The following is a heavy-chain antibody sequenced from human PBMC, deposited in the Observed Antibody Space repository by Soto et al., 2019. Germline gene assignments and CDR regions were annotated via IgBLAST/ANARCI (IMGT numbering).Heavy chain of an antibody. V-gene: IGHV3-73*01. D-gene: IGHD1-26*01. Sequence: GGSLRLSFAASGFTFSGSAMHWVRQASGKGLEWVGRIRSKANSYATAYAASVKGRFTISRDDSKNTAYLQMNSLKTEDTAVYYCTRHLIVGATHWFDPWGQGTLVTVSS. CDR2: IRSKANSYAT. CDR3: TRHLIVGATHWFDP. J-gene: IGHJ5*02. CDR1: GFTFSGSA.